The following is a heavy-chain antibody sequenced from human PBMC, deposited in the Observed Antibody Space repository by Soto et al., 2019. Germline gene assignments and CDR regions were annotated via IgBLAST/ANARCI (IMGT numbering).Heavy chain of an antibody. V-gene: IGHV3-30-3*01. J-gene: IGHJ5*02. D-gene: IGHD3-9*01. CDR2: ISYDGSDK. CDR1: GFTFSNYA. Sequence: QVQLVESGGGVVQPGRSLRLSCAAFGFTFSNYAMHWVRQAPGKGLAWVAVISYDGSDKYYADSVKGQFTISRDNSKNTLYLQMNCPRAEDTAVYYCASEAPYYDIWRRAPFDPWGQGNLVTVSS. CDR3: ASEAPYYDIWRRAPFDP.